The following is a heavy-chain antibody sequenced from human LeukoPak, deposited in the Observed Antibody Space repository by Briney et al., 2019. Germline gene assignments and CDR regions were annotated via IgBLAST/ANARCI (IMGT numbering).Heavy chain of an antibody. V-gene: IGHV3-21*01. CDR1: GFTFTSYN. J-gene: IGHJ4*02. CDR3: ARDFFVSGSYYNAGY. D-gene: IGHD3-10*01. CDR2: ISSTGSDT. Sequence: GGSLRLSCAASGFTFTSYNMNWVRQAPGKGLEWVSCISSTGSDTYYADSVKGRFTISRDNAKNSLYLQMNSLRAEDTAVYYCARDFFVSGSYYNAGYWGQGTLVTVSS.